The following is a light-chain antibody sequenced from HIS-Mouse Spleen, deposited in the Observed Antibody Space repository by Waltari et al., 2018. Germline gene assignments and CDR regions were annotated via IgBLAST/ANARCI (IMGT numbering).Light chain of an antibody. V-gene: IGLV2-11*01. CDR3: CSYAGSYTYWV. CDR1: SSDVGGYNY. Sequence: QSALTQPRSVSGSPGQSVTISCTGTSSDVGGYNYVSWYQQHPGKAPHLMIYDVSKRPSGVPDRSSGSKSGNTASLTISGLQAEDEADYYCCSYAGSYTYWVFGGGTKLTVL. CDR2: DVS. J-gene: IGLJ3*02.